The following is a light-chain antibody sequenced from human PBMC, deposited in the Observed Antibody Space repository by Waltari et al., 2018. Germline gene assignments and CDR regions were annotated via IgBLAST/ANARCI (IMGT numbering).Light chain of an antibody. J-gene: IGLJ2*01. CDR2: EVN. CDR3: ASHAVSSTFPVPHML. V-gene: IGLV2-23*02. Sequence: QSGLTQPASVSGSPGQSSTLFCTGSSSDIGSYNLVPWHQQHPGKVPKPMIYEVNKRPAGISNRFSGYKSCNTASRTISGLQAEDEADDYCASHAVSSTFPVPHMLFGGGTKLTVL. CDR1: SSDIGSYNL.